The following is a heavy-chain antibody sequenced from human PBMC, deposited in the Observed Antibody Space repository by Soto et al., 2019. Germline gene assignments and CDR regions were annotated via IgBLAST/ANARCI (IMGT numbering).Heavy chain of an antibody. V-gene: IGHV3-30*18. CDR1: GFIISSYV. D-gene: IGHD1-1*01. CDR2: ITYDGSNK. J-gene: IGHJ4*02. Sequence: GESLRLSWPASGFIISSYVMHWVRQAPGKGLEWVAVITYDGSNKYYADSVKGRFSISRDNSRNRLYLQMYSLRPEDTAVYYCAKDPKATGTHYWGRGTLVTVSS. CDR3: AKDPKATGTHY.